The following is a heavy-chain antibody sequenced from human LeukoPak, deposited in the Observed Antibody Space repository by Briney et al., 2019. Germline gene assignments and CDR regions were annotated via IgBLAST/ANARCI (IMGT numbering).Heavy chain of an antibody. V-gene: IGHV1-46*01. J-gene: IGHJ6*02. Sequence: ASVKVSCTAPGYNLISYYMHWVRQARRQRLEWMGIINPTGGSTSYAQKFQDRVTMTRDTSTSTVYMELSSLKSEDTAVYYWAREDVVLVDAVRYYYYGMDVWGQGTTVTVS. CDR2: INPTGGST. CDR1: GYNLISYY. CDR3: AREDVVLVDAVRYYYYGMDV. D-gene: IGHD2-8*01.